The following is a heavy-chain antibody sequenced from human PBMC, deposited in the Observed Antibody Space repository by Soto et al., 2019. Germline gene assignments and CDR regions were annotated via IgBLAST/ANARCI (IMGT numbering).Heavy chain of an antibody. CDR3: AKDRGYSSSRNPDY. V-gene: IGHV3-23*01. Sequence: LRLSCAASGFTFSSYAMSWVRQAPGKGLEWVSAISGSGGSTYYADSVKGRFTISRDNSKNTLYLQMNGLRAEDTAVYYCAKDRGYSSSRNPDYWGQGTLVTVSS. J-gene: IGHJ4*02. CDR1: GFTFSSYA. CDR2: ISGSGGST. D-gene: IGHD6-13*01.